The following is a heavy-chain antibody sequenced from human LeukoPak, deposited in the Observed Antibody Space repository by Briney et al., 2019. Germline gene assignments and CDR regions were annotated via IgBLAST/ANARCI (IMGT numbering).Heavy chain of an antibody. J-gene: IGHJ5*02. V-gene: IGHV6-1*01. CDR2: TYYRSKWYN. D-gene: IGHD2-2*01. CDR1: GDSVSSNGAA. CDR3: ARVRDCSSTSCSFDP. Sequence: KTSQTLSLTCAISGDSVSSNGAAWSWIRQSPSRGLEWLGRTYYRSKWYNDYAVSVKSRITLNPDTSKNQFSLQLNSVTPEDTAVYYCARVRDCSSTSCSFDPWGQGTLVTVSS.